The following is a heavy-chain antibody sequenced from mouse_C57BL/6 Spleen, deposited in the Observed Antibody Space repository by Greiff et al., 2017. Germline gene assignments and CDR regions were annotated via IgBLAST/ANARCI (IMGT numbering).Heavy chain of an antibody. CDR3: TRGGAYSNYGYFDV. D-gene: IGHD2-5*01. Sequence: EVQLQESGPGLVKPSQSLSLTCSVTGFSITSGYYWNWFRQFPGNKLEWMGFISYDGSNKYNPSRKNRITINRDTTKNQFFLKVNSETTEDTATYYDTRGGAYSNYGYFDVWGTGTTVTVSS. V-gene: IGHV3-6*01. CDR2: ISYDGSN. CDR1: GFSITSGYY. J-gene: IGHJ1*03.